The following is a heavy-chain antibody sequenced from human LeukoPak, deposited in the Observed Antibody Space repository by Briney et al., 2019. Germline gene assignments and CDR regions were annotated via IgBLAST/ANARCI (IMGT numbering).Heavy chain of an antibody. CDR1: GCSISSGDYY. V-gene: IGHV4-30-4*08. CDR2: IYYSGST. Sequence: SETLSLTCTVSGCSISSGDYYWSWIRQPPGKGLEWIGYIYYSGSTYYNPSLKSRVTISVDTSKNQFSLKLSSVTAADTAVYYCARGVVVVPAIGHPDYWGQGTLVTVSS. D-gene: IGHD2-2*01. J-gene: IGHJ4*02. CDR3: ARGVVVVPAIGHPDY.